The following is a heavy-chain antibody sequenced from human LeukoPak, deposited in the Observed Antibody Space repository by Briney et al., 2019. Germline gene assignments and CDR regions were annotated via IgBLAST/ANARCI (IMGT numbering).Heavy chain of an antibody. CDR3: AREVGIAAAFYYYYGMDV. CDR2: IKQDGSEK. D-gene: IGHD6-13*01. Sequence: GGSLRLSCAASGFTFSSYWMSWVRQAPGKGLEWVANIKQDGSEKYYVDSVKGRFTISRDNAKNSLYLQMNSLRAEDTAVYYCAREVGIAAAFYYYYGMDVWGQGTTGTVS. J-gene: IGHJ6*02. V-gene: IGHV3-7*01. CDR1: GFTFSSYW.